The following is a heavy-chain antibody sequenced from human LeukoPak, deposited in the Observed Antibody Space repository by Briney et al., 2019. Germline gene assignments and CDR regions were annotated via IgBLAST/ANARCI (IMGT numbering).Heavy chain of an antibody. J-gene: IGHJ4*02. CDR2: IYYSGST. CDR3: ASLPVVVTAPFDY. D-gene: IGHD2-21*02. V-gene: IGHV4-39*01. CDR1: GGSISSSSYY. Sequence: PSETLSLTCTLSGGSISSSSYYWGWVRQPPGKGLERIVSIYYSGSTYYNPSLKSRVTISVDTSKNQFSLKLSSVTAADTAVYYCASLPVVVTAPFDYWGQGTLVTVSS.